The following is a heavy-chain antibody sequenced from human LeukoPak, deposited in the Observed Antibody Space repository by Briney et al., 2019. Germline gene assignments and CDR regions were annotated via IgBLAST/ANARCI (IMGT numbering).Heavy chain of an antibody. CDR3: ARKLGADEGADY. D-gene: IGHD1-26*01. CDR1: GFTFSNYW. J-gene: IGHJ4*02. Sequence: PGGSLRLSCAASGFTFSNYWMHWVRQAPGKGLVWVSRINSDGSRTNYADSVKGRFMISRDNGKNTLYLQMNSLRAEDTAVYYCARKLGADEGADYWGQGTLVTVSS. CDR2: INSDGSRT. V-gene: IGHV3-74*01.